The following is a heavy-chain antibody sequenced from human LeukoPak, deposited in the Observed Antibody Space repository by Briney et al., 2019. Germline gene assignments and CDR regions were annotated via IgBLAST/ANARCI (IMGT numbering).Heavy chain of an antibody. V-gene: IGHV3-23*01. Sequence: GGSLRLSCAASGFTVTNYYMSWVRQAPGKGLEWVAGISDSGGRTKYADSVKGRFTISRDHPKNTLYLQMNSLRAEDTAVYFCAKRGVVIRVILVGFHKEAYYFDSWGQGALVTVSS. J-gene: IGHJ4*02. CDR1: GFTVTNYY. CDR3: AKRGVVIRVILVGFHKEAYYFDS. CDR2: ISDSGGRT. D-gene: IGHD3-22*01.